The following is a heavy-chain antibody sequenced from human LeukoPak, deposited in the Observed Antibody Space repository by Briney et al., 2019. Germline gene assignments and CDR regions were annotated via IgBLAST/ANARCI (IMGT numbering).Heavy chain of an antibody. J-gene: IGHJ5*02. CDR1: GGSISSYY. D-gene: IGHD3-10*01. CDR3: GRDSGTTGEVKFDP. CDR2: IYYTGST. Sequence: PSETLSLTCTVSGGSISSYYWSWIRQPPGKGLEWIAYIYYTGSTNYNPSLKSRVTMSVDTSKNQFSLKLSSVTAADTAVYYCGRDSGTTGEVKFDPWGQGTLVTVSS. V-gene: IGHV4-59*12.